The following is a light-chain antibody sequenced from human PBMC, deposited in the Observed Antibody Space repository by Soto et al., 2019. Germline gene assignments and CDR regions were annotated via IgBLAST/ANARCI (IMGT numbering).Light chain of an antibody. V-gene: IGKV3-11*01. J-gene: IGKJ2*01. Sequence: EIVLTQSPATLSLSPGERATLSCRASQSVSNSLAWFEQKPGQAPRLLIYDASNRATDIPARFSGSGSGTDFTLTISSLEPEYFAVYYCQQRRSWPRTVGQRTKREI. CDR2: DAS. CDR3: QQRRSWPRT. CDR1: QSVSNS.